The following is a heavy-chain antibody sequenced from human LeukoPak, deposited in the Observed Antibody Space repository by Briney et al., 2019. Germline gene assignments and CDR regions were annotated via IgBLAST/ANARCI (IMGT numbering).Heavy chain of an antibody. CDR1: GLTFSSSA. CDR2: ISDSGGST. V-gene: IGHV3-23*01. Sequence: GGSLRLSCAASGLTFSSSAMSWVSQAPGTGLEWVSAISDSGGSTYYADSVKGRFTISRDNAKNSLYLQMNSLRAEDTAVYYCARDLIFGVVSYPSYYMDVWGKGTTVTVSS. CDR3: ARDLIFGVVSYPSYYMDV. J-gene: IGHJ6*03. D-gene: IGHD3-3*01.